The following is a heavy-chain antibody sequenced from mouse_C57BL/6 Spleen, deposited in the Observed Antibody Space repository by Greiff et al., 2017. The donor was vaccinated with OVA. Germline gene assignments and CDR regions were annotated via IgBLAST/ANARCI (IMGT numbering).Heavy chain of an antibody. CDR2: IWTGGGT. V-gene: IGHV2-9-1*01. D-gene: IGHD4-1*01. CDR1: GFSLTSYA. J-gene: IGHJ1*03. Sequence: VKVVESGPGLVAPSQRLSITCTVSGFSLTSYAISWVRQPPGKGLEWLGVIWTGGGTNYNSALKSRLSISKDNSKSQVFLKMNSLQTDDTARYYCARTSPNEGWYFDVWGTGTTVTVSS. CDR3: ARTSPNEGWYFDV.